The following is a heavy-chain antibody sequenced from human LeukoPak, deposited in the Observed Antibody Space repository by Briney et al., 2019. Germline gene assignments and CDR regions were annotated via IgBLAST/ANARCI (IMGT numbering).Heavy chain of an antibody. Sequence: GGSLRLSCAASGFTFSSYAVSWVRQAPGKGLEWVSAISGSGGSTYYADSVKGRFTIFRDNSKNTLYLQMNSLRAEDTAVYYCAKTYYYGSGSYSHIDYWGQGTLVTVSS. CDR3: AKTYYYGSGSYSHIDY. CDR2: ISGSGGST. CDR1: GFTFSSYA. V-gene: IGHV3-23*01. J-gene: IGHJ4*02. D-gene: IGHD3-10*01.